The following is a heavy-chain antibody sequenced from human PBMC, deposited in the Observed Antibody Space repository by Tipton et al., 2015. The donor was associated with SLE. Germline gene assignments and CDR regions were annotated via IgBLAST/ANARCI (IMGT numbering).Heavy chain of an antibody. D-gene: IGHD3-3*01. Sequence: QSGAEVKKPGASVKVSCKASGYTFTSYYMHWVRQAPGQGLEWMGIINPSGGSTSYAQKFQGRVTMTRDTSTSTVYMELSSLRSEDTAVYYCARGGRTYYDFWSGYQDYYYYGMGVWGQGTTVTVSS. V-gene: IGHV1-46*01. CDR3: ARGGRTYYDFWSGYQDYYYYGMGV. J-gene: IGHJ6*02. CDR2: INPSGGST. CDR1: GYTFTSYY.